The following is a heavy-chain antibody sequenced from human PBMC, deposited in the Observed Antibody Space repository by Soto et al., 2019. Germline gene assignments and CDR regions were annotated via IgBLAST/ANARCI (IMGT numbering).Heavy chain of an antibody. CDR3: ARDLGVAGTGWYFDL. J-gene: IGHJ2*01. CDR2: INPSGGST. D-gene: IGHD6-19*01. V-gene: IGHV1-46*03. Sequence: QVQLVQSGAEVKKPGASVKVSCKASGYTFTSYYMHWVRQAPGQGLEWMGIINPSGGSTSYAQKFQGRVTMTRDTSTSTAYMELSSLRSEDTAVYYCARDLGVAGTGWYFDLWGRGTLVTVPS. CDR1: GYTFTSYY.